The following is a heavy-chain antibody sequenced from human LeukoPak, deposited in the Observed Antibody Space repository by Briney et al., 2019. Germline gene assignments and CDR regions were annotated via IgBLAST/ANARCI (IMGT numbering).Heavy chain of an antibody. CDR3: ARAPYYYGSGTHSGFDY. V-gene: IGHV3-48*01. CDR1: GFTVSSDS. CDR2: ISSSGSTI. J-gene: IGHJ4*02. Sequence: GGSLRLSCTVSGFTVSSDSMSWVRQAPGKGLEWVSYISSSGSTIYYADSVKGRFTISRDNSKNTLYLQMNSLRAEDTAVYYCARAPYYYGSGTHSGFDYWGQGTLVTVSS. D-gene: IGHD3-10*01.